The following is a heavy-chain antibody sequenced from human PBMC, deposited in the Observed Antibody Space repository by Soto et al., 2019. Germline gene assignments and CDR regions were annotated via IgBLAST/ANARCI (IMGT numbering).Heavy chain of an antibody. V-gene: IGHV3-23*01. CDR2: ISGSGGST. Sequence: GGSLRLSCAASGFTFSTYAMSWVRQAPGKGLEWVSGISGSGGSTFYADSVKGRFTISRDNSKNTLYLQMNSLRAEDTAVFYCAKERSSGWSFDYWGQGTLVTVPQ. CDR3: AKERSSGWSFDY. CDR1: GFTFSTYA. J-gene: IGHJ4*02. D-gene: IGHD6-19*01.